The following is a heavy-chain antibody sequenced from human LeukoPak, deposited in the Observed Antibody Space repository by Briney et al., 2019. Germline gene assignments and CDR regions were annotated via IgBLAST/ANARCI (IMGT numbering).Heavy chain of an antibody. CDR3: ARGGSYLSAFDI. D-gene: IGHD1-26*01. CDR2: IIPIFGTA. J-gene: IGHJ3*02. Sequence: SVKVSCKASGGTFSSYAISWVRQAPGQGLEWMGGIIPIFGTANYAQKFQGRVTITADESTSTAYMELSSLRSEDTAVYYCARGGSYLSAFDIWGQGTMVTVSS. CDR1: GGTFSSYA. V-gene: IGHV1-69*13.